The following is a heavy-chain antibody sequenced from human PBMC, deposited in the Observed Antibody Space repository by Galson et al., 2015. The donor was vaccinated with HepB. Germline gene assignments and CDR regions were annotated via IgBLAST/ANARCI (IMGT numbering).Heavy chain of an antibody. J-gene: IGHJ5*02. D-gene: IGHD2-2*01. CDR3: VRSSNFVT. CDR1: GFTFSSYW. Sequence: SLRLSCAASGFTFSSYWMLWVRQTPGQGLVWVSRIKTDGSYASYADSVKGRFTISRDYATNTVYLEMNSLRTEDTSIYYCVRSSNFVTWGQGTLVTVSS. CDR2: IKTDGSYA. V-gene: IGHV3-74*01.